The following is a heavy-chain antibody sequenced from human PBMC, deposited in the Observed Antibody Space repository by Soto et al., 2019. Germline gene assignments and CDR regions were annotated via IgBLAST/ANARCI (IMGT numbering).Heavy chain of an antibody. J-gene: IGHJ5*02. V-gene: IGHV2-5*02. CDR1: GFSLSTSGVG. Sequence: QITLKESGPTLVKPTQTLTLTCTFSGFSLSTSGVGVGWIRQPPGKALEWLALIYWDDDKRYSPSLKSRLTTXKXTXXNQVVLTMTNMDPVDTATYYCAHIIDGCVSNWFDPWGQGTLVTVSS. D-gene: IGHD3-10*01. CDR2: IYWDDDK. CDR3: AHIIDGCVSNWFDP.